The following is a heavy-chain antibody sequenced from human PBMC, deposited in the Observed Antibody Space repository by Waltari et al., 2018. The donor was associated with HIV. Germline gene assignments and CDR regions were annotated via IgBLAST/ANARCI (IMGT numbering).Heavy chain of an antibody. D-gene: IGHD3-10*01. J-gene: IGHJ4*02. CDR2: ISTSSSTI. CDR3: ARGPYGSGSYKYDD. V-gene: IGHV3-48*02. Sequence: EVQLVESGGGLVQPGGSLRLYCAASGFTFSSYSMKWVRQAPGKGLEWVSYISTSSSTIYYADSVKDRFTIARDNAKNSLYLQMNSLRDEDTAVYYCARGPYGSGSYKYDDWGQGTLVTVSS. CDR1: GFTFSSYS.